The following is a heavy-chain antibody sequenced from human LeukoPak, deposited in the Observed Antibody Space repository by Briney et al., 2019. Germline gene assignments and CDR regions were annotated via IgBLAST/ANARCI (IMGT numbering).Heavy chain of an antibody. J-gene: IGHJ4*02. CDR3: AKETVAAPPIDY. Sequence: GGSLRLSCAASGFTFSSHAKSWLRHAPGKGLEWVSALSGSAYSTYYADPVKGRFTISRDNSKNTLYLQMNSLRAEDTAVYYCAKETVAAPPIDYWGQGTLVTVSS. CDR2: LSGSAYST. D-gene: IGHD6-19*01. V-gene: IGHV3-23*01. CDR1: GFTFSSHA.